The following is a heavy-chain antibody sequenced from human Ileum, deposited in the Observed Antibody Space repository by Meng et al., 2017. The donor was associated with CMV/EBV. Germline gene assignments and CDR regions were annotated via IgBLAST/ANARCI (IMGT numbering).Heavy chain of an antibody. CDR1: GFTGSSNY. Sequence: ASGFTGSSNYMSWVRQAPGKGLEWVSVIYSGGSTYYADSVKGRFTISRDNSKNTLYLQMNSLRAEDTAVYYCARGYTIGYSRTYDYWGQGTLVTVSS. CDR3: ARGYTIGYSRTYDY. V-gene: IGHV3-53*01. J-gene: IGHJ4*02. D-gene: IGHD2-21*01. CDR2: IYSGGST.